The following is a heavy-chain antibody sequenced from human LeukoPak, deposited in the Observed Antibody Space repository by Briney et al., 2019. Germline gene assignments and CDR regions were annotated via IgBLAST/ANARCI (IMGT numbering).Heavy chain of an antibody. Sequence: PGGSLRLSCAASGFTFSSYAMSWVRQAPGKGLEWVSAISGSGGSTYYADSVKGRFTISRDNSKNTLYLQMNSLRAEDTAVYYCAKDMARGVIRNYAFDIWGQGTMVTVSS. CDR1: GFTFSSYA. CDR3: AKDMARGVIRNYAFDI. V-gene: IGHV3-23*01. D-gene: IGHD3-10*01. J-gene: IGHJ3*02. CDR2: ISGSGGST.